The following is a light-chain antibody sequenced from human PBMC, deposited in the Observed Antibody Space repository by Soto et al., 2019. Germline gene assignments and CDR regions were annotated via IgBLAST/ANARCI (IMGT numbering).Light chain of an antibody. Sequence: EIVLTQSPGTLSLSPRERATLSCRASQSVSSGYLAWYQHKPGQAPRLLIYGVSSRAPGIPDRFSGSGSGTDFTLTISRLEPEDFAVYYCQQYAASPRTFGQGTQVELK. CDR2: GVS. V-gene: IGKV3-20*01. J-gene: IGKJ1*01. CDR1: QSVSSGY. CDR3: QQYAASPRT.